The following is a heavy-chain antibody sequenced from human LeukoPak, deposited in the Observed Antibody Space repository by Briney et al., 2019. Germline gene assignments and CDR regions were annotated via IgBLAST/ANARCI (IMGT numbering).Heavy chain of an antibody. CDR2: INHSGST. D-gene: IGHD5-18*01. CDR1: GGSFSGYY. Sequence: SETLSLTCAVYGGSFSGYYWSWIRQPPGKGLEWNGEINHSGSTNYNPSLKSRVTISVDTSKNQFSLKLSSVTAADTAVYYCARTRGYSYGSMGWFGSWGQGTLVTVSS. V-gene: IGHV4-34*01. CDR3: ARTRGYSYGSMGWFGS. J-gene: IGHJ5*02.